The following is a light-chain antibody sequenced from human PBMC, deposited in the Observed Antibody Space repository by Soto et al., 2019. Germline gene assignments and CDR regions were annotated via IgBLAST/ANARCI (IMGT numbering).Light chain of an antibody. J-gene: IGKJ1*01. CDR2: KAS. Sequence: DIQMTQSPSTLSASVGDRVTITCRASQSISSWLAWYQQKPGKAPKLLIYKASSLESGVPSRFSGSGSGTKLTLTISSLQPDDFATYYCQQYNSYSRTFGQGTKVEIK. CDR3: QQYNSYSRT. V-gene: IGKV1-5*03. CDR1: QSISSW.